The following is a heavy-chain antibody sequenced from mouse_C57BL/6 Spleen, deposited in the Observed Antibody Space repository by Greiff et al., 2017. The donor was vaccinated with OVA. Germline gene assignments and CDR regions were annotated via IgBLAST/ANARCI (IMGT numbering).Heavy chain of an antibody. CDR3: ARNWGNSYAMDY. J-gene: IGHJ4*01. Sequence: QVQLKQSGPGLVAPSPCLSITCTVSGFSLTSYAISWVRQPPGKGLEWLGVIWPGGGTNYNSAIKSRLAISKANSKSQVFLKMNTVQTDDTARYYCARNWGNSYAMDYWGQGTSVTVSS. CDR2: IWPGGGT. CDR1: GFSLTSYA. V-gene: IGHV2-9-1*01.